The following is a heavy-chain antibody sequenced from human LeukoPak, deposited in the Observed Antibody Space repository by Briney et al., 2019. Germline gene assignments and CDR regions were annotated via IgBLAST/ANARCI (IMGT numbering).Heavy chain of an antibody. J-gene: IGHJ4*02. CDR2: MSNSGHT. Sequence: SETLSLTCTVSGGSISSYYWSWIRQPPGKGLEWIGFMSNSGHTDSTGSLKSRVTISVDTSKSQFSLRLNSVTAADTAVYYCARVSAAGTGPDYWGQGTLVTVSS. V-gene: IGHV4-59*01. CDR1: GGSISSYY. D-gene: IGHD6-13*01. CDR3: ARVSAAGTGPDY.